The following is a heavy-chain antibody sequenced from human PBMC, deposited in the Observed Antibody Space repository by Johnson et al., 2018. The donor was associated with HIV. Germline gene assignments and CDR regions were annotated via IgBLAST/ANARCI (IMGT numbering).Heavy chain of an antibody. Sequence: VQLVESGGGVAQPGRSLRLSCAASGFTFSSYWMSWVRQAPGKGLEWVANIKQDGSEKYYVDSVQGRFTISRDNAQNSLYLQMNSLRAEDTAVYYCARQLGYYYDSSGYYAEPDDAFDIWGQGTMVTVSS. V-gene: IGHV3-7*02. CDR1: GFTFSSYW. D-gene: IGHD3-22*01. J-gene: IGHJ3*02. CDR3: ARQLGYYYDSSGYYAEPDDAFDI. CDR2: IKQDGSEK.